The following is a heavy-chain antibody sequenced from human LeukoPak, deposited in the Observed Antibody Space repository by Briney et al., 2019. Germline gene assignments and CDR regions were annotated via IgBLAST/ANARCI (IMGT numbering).Heavy chain of an antibody. V-gene: IGHV3-53*05. Sequence: GGSLRLSCAASGFTFSNNYMSWVRQAPGKGLEWVSVIYSGGSTYYPHSATGRFNISRDNSKTTLYLQMHSLRAEDTAVYYCARGCSSGWYGDYWGQGTLVTVSS. CDR1: GFTFSNNY. D-gene: IGHD6-19*01. CDR2: IYSGGST. CDR3: ARGCSSGWYGDY. J-gene: IGHJ4*02.